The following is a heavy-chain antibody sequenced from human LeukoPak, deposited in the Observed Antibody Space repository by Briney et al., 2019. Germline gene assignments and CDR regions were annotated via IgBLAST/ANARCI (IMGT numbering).Heavy chain of an antibody. CDR3: ARAGDSNWANYYYGLDV. CDR1: GYTFTSYH. J-gene: IGHJ6*04. CDR2: ITPSNGFT. V-gene: IGHV1-46*01. D-gene: IGHD6-13*01. Sequence: ASVKGSCKASGYTFTSYHIHWVRQAPGQGLEWMGIITPSNGFTTHAQKFQGRLTMTRDTSTSTVYMELNSLTSEDTAVYYCARAGDSNWANYYYGLDVWGKGTTVTVSS.